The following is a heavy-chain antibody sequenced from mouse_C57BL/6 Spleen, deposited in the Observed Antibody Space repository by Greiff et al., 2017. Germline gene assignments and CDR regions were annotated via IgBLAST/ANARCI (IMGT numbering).Heavy chain of an antibody. CDR2: IDPSDSYT. V-gene: IGHV1-59*01. Sequence: VQLQQPGAELVRPGTSVKLSCKASGYTFTSYWMHWVKQRPGQGLEWIGVIDPSDSYTNYNQKFKGKATLTVDTSSSTAYMQLRSLTSEDSAVYYCARDYGSSYGYYAMDYWGQGTSVTVSS. CDR1: GYTFTSYW. D-gene: IGHD1-1*01. CDR3: ARDYGSSYGYYAMDY. J-gene: IGHJ4*01.